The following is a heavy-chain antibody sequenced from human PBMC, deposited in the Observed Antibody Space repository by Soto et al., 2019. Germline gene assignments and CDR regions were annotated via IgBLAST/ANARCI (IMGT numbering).Heavy chain of an antibody. CDR1: GFSLSTSGVG. Sequence: QITLKESGPTRVKATQTLTLTCTFSGFSLSTSGVGVGWIRQPPGKALERLALIYWDDDKRYKPSLKSRLTSATDPSTRQVILTLTEMDPVATATYYCEHWAGRHCNWNGGSLAFWVRGALVTVSS. J-gene: IGHJ4*02. V-gene: IGHV2-5*02. CDR3: EHWAGRHCNWNGGSLAF. D-gene: IGHD1-1*01. CDR2: IYWDDDK.